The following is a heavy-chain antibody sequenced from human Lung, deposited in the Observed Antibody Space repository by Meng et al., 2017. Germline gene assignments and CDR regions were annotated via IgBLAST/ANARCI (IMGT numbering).Heavy chain of an antibody. CDR3: ARLRYYGSGSCDY. D-gene: IGHD3-10*01. Sequence: GVSLRLSCAASGFTFSSYWMSWVRQAPGKGLEWVANIKQDGSEKYYVDSVKGRFTISRDNAKNSLYLQMNSLRAEDTAVYYCARLRYYGSGSCDYWGQGTLVTVSS. CDR1: GFTFSSYW. V-gene: IGHV3-7*01. CDR2: IKQDGSEK. J-gene: IGHJ4*02.